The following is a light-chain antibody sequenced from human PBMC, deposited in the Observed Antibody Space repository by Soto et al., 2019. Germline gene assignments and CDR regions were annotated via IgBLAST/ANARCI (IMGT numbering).Light chain of an antibody. CDR1: QSVNNN. J-gene: IGKJ1*01. V-gene: IGKV3-15*01. Sequence: VMTQSPATLSVSPGERATLSCRASQSVNNNLAWYQQRPGQAPRLLIYGASTRATGIPARFSGSGSGTEFTLTISSLQSEDFAVYHCQQYDSRRSFGQGTKVDIK. CDR3: QQYDSRRS. CDR2: GAS.